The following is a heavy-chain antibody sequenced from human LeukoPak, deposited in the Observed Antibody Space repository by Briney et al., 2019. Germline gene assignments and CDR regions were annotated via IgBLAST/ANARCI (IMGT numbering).Heavy chain of an antibody. J-gene: IGHJ4*02. Sequence: SETLSFTCAVYGGSFSDNYWSWICQPPGKGLEWTGEINHSGSTNHNQSLKSRVTISVDTTKTQFSLKLSSVTDADAAVLYCARGVGYNSGHDFDYWGQGTLVTVSS. CDR2: INHSGST. V-gene: IGHV4-34*01. CDR3: ARGVGYNSGHDFDY. CDR1: GGSFSDNY. D-gene: IGHD5-12*01.